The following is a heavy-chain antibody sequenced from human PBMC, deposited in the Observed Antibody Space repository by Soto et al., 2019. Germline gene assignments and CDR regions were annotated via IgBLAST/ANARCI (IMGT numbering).Heavy chain of an antibody. CDR3: AKEGVIRFSGWLPKDQTKGNYVDV. D-gene: IGHD3-3*01. CDR2: ISGSGGST. J-gene: IGHJ6*03. CDR1: GFTFSSYA. Sequence: PGGSLRLSCAASGFTFSSYAMSWVRQAPGKGLEWVSAISGSGGSTYYADSVKGRFTISRDNSKNTLYLQMNSLRAEDTAVYYCAKEGVIRFSGWLPKDQTKGNYVDVWGKGTTVTVSS. V-gene: IGHV3-23*01.